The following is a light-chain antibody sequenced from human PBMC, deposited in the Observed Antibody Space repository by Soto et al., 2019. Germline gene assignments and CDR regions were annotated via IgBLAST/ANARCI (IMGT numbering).Light chain of an antibody. CDR1: QSISNH. V-gene: IGKV1-39*01. CDR3: QQSYSSPPT. CDR2: AAS. J-gene: IGKJ1*01. Sequence: DIQLTQSPSSLSASVEDRAIISCRASQSISNHLDWYQQKPGQAPKLLIFAASSLQSGVPSRFSGSRSGPDFTLTISSLQPEDFATYYCQQSYSSPPTFGQGTKVDIK.